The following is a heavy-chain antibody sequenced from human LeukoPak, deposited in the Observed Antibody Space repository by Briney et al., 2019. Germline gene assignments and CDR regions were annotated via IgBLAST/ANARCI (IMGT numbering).Heavy chain of an antibody. J-gene: IGHJ5*01. Sequence: SQTLSLTFAISVDSFSSNTVAWNWIRQSPSRGLEWLGRTYYRSKWNSDHSIFVKSRITINPDTSKNQISLQLNSVTPEDTAVYYCARGARGLNWFDYWGQGTLVTVSS. CDR1: VDSFSSNTVA. CDR2: TYYRSKWNS. V-gene: IGHV6-1*01. D-gene: IGHD3-16*01. CDR3: ARGARGLNWFDY.